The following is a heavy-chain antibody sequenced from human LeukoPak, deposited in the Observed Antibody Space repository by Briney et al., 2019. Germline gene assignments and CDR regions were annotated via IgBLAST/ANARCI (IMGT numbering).Heavy chain of an antibody. J-gene: IGHJ4*02. CDR3: ARHGGSSIAALDY. Sequence: SETLSLTCTVSGGSIRSSSYYWGWIRQPPGKGLEWIGSIYYSGSTYYNPSLRSRVTISEDTSKNQFSLRLSSVTAADTAVYYCARHGGSSIAALDYWGQGTLVTVSS. D-gene: IGHD6-6*01. V-gene: IGHV4-39*01. CDR2: IYYSGST. CDR1: GGSIRSSSYY.